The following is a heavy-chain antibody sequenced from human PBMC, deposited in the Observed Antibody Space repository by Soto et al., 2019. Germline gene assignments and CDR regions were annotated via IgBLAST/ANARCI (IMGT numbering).Heavy chain of an antibody. Sequence: EVQVVESGGGLVQPGGSLRLSCAASGFRFSTYWMSWVRQAPGKGLEWLANIKQDANEMYYVDSVKGRFTISGDSAKNSLFVIMDRLRVEDTAVYYCAAYNTSLHAAFDIWGQGTMVSVSS. CDR2: IKQDANEM. J-gene: IGHJ3*02. D-gene: IGHD1-20*01. V-gene: IGHV3-7*01. CDR3: AAYNTSLHAAFDI. CDR1: GFRFSTYW.